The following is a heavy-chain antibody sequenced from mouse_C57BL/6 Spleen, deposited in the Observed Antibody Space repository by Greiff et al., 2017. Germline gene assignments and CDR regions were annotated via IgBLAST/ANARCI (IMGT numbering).Heavy chain of an antibody. D-gene: IGHD3-2*02. Sequence: EVQLQQSGAELVKPGASVKLSCTASGFNIKDYYMHWVKPRTEQGLEWIGRLDPEDGDPNYAPKFQGKATITADTSSTTAYLQLSSLTSEDTAVYYCARETAQATAWFAYWGQGTLVTVAA. V-gene: IGHV14-2*01. J-gene: IGHJ3*01. CDR2: LDPEDGDP. CDR1: GFNIKDYY. CDR3: ARETAQATAWFAY.